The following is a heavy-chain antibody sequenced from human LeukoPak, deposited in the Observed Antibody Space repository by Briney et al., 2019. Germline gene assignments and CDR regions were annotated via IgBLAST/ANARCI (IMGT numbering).Heavy chain of an antibody. CDR2: IIPILGIA. J-gene: IGHJ5*02. Sequence: SVKVSCKASGGTFSSYTISWVRQAPGQGLEWMGRIIPILGIANYAQKFQGRVTITADKSTSTAYMELSGLRSEDTAVYYCARVRRGDDSSGPWGQGTLATVSS. V-gene: IGHV1-69*02. CDR1: GGTFSSYT. CDR3: ARVRRGDDSSGP. D-gene: IGHD3-22*01.